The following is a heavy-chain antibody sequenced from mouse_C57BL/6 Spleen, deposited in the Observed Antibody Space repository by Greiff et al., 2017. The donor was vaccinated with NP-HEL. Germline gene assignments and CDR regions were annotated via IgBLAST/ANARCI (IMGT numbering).Heavy chain of an antibody. Sequence: QVHVKQPGAELVKPGASVKLSCKASGYTFTSYWMQWVKQRPGQGLEWIGEIDPSDSYTNYNQKFKGKATLTVDTSSSTAYMQLSSLTSEDSAVYYCARLNDYYGSSYAFFDYWGQGTTLTVSS. V-gene: IGHV1-50*01. D-gene: IGHD1-1*01. J-gene: IGHJ2*01. CDR3: ARLNDYYGSSYAFFDY. CDR1: GYTFTSYW. CDR2: IDPSDSYT.